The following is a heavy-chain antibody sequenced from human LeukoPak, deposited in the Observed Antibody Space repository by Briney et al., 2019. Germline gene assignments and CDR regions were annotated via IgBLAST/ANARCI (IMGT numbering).Heavy chain of an antibody. CDR3: ARVWYSGSYPPDS. V-gene: IGHV1-18*01. CDR2: ISAYKGNT. J-gene: IGHJ4*02. Sequence: ASVKVSCKSSGDTLTNYGFTWVRQAPGQGLEWMGWISAYKGNTNYAPKFQGRVTMTTDTSTSTAYLELRSLKSNDTAVYFCARVWYSGSYPPDSWGQGTLITVSS. CDR1: GDTLTNYG. D-gene: IGHD1-26*01.